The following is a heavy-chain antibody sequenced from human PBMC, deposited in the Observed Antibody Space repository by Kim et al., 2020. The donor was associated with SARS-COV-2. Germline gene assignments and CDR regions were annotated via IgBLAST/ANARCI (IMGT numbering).Heavy chain of an antibody. D-gene: IGHD6-19*01. J-gene: IGHJ4*02. CDR3: ARDPSSGWLL. CDR2: IYYSGST. CDR1: GGSISSSSYY. Sequence: SETLSLTCTVSGGSISSSSYYWGWIRQPPGKGLEWIGSIYYSGSTYYNPSLKSRVTISVDTSKNQFSLKLSSVTAADTAVYYCARDPSSGWLLWGQGTLVTVSS. V-gene: IGHV4-39*07.